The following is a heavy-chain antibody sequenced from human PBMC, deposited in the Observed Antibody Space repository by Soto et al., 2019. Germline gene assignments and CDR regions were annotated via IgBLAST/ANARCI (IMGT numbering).Heavy chain of an antibody. V-gene: IGHV4-4*07. Sequence: PSETLSLTCTVSGGSISSYYWSWIRQPAGKGLEWIGRIYTSGSTNYNPSLKSRVTMSVDTSKNQFSLKLGSVTAAGTAVYYCARETYGSGSYYYYGMDVWGQGTTVTVSS. J-gene: IGHJ6*02. CDR2: IYTSGST. D-gene: IGHD3-10*01. CDR3: ARETYGSGSYYYYGMDV. CDR1: GGSISSYY.